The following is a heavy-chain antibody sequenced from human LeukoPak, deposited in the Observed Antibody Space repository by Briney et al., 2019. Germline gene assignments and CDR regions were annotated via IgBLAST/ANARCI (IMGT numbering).Heavy chain of an antibody. Sequence: SETLSLTCAVYGGSFSGYYWSWIRQPPGKGLEWIGEINHSGSTNYNPSLKSRVTISVDTSKNQFSLKLSSVTAADTAVYYCARESEEVAGIIDYWGQGTLVTVSS. CDR1: GGSFSGYY. J-gene: IGHJ4*02. V-gene: IGHV4-34*01. CDR2: INHSGST. CDR3: ARESEEVAGIIDY. D-gene: IGHD6-19*01.